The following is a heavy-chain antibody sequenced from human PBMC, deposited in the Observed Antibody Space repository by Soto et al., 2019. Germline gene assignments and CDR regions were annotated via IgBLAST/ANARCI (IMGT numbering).Heavy chain of an antibody. Sequence: EVQLVESGGGLVQPGGSLRLSCVASGFTFSTYWMSWVRLVPGTGLEWVATIKQDGSDKYYVDSAKGRFTVSRDNAKNSLDLQMNSLSGDDTAVYHCVRGCGRSSCPYYLDVWGKGTTVTVSS. CDR2: IKQDGSDK. CDR3: VRGCGRSSCPYYLDV. J-gene: IGHJ6*03. V-gene: IGHV3-7*01. CDR1: GFTFSTYW. D-gene: IGHD2-2*01.